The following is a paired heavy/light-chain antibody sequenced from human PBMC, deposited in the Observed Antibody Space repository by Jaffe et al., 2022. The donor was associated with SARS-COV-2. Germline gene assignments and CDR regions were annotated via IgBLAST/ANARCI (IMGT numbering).Light chain of an antibody. CDR2: GNR. J-gene: IGLJ3*02. CDR1: SSNIGASYD. Sequence: QSVLTQPPSVSGAPGQSVTISCTGSSSNIGASYDVHWYQQLPGTAPKLLIFGNRNRPSGVPDRFSGSKSGTSASLAITGLQAEDEGDYYCQSYDSSLSGSVFGGGSKLTVL. V-gene: IGLV1-40*01. CDR3: QSYDSSLSGSV.
Heavy chain of an antibody. D-gene: IGHD6-19*01. CDR2: VYYSAST. V-gene: IGHV4-39*01. CDR1: GGSISSSTYY. CDR3: ARYHTSGWFDS. Sequence: QLQLQESGPGLVKPSETLSLTCTVSGGSISSSTYYWGWIRQPPGKGLEWIGNVYYSASTYYNPSLKSRVTISVDTSKKQFSLKLSSVTAADTAVFYCARYHTSGWFDSWGQGTLVTVSP. J-gene: IGHJ5*01.